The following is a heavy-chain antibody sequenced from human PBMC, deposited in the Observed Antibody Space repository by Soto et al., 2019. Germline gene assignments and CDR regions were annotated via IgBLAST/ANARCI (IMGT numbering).Heavy chain of an antibody. CDR3: ARRIFGRSGAYYFDS. V-gene: IGHV2-70*11. CDR1: GFSLSASRMS. CDR2: IDWDDAK. J-gene: IGHJ4*02. Sequence: SGPTLVNPTQTLTLTCTFSGFSLSASRMSISWIRQPPGKALEWLARIDWDDAKYFNTSLKTRLTVSKDASKTQVVLTMTNMDPVDTGTYYCARRIFGRSGAYYFDSWGQ. D-gene: IGHD3-3*01.